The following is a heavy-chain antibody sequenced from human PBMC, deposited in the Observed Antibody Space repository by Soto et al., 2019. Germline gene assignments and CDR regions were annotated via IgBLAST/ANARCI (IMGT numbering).Heavy chain of an antibody. CDR3: ARGPVTAPFDY. V-gene: IGHV3-49*03. J-gene: IGHJ4*02. D-gene: IGHD2-21*02. CDR2: IRSKTYGETT. CDR1: GVTFGDHL. Sequence: GGSLRLSCTTSGVTFGDHLMSWFRQAPGKGLEWVGLIRSKTYGETTDYAASVKGRFSISRDDSNSIAYLQMNSLKSDDTAVYYCARGPVTAPFDYWGQGTLVTVSS.